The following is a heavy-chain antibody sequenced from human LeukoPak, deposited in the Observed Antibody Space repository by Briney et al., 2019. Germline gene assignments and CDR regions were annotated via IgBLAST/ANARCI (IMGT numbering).Heavy chain of an antibody. V-gene: IGHV4-61*02. CDR2: IYTSGST. Sequence: SQTLSLTCTVSGGSISSGSYYWSWIRQPAGKGLEWIGRIYTSGSTNYNPSLKSRVAISVDTSKNQFSLKLSSVTAADTAVYYCARSPGSYWEGVGDYWGQGTLVTVSS. J-gene: IGHJ4*02. CDR3: ARSPGSYWEGVGDY. D-gene: IGHD1-26*01. CDR1: GGSISSGSYY.